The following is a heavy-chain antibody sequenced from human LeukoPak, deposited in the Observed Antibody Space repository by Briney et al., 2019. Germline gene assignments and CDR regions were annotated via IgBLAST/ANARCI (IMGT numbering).Heavy chain of an antibody. V-gene: IGHV4-4*07. CDR3: ARDGRRAAGRGYHSNWFDP. CDR1: GRSISSYY. J-gene: IGHJ5*02. Sequence: AETLSLTCTVSGRSISSYYRSWIRQPAGKGLEWIGCIYTSGSTNYDPSLKSRVTMSVDTSKNQFSLKLSSVTAADTAVYYCARDGRRAAGRGYHSNWFDPWGQGTLVTVSS. CDR2: IYTSGST. D-gene: IGHD6-13*01.